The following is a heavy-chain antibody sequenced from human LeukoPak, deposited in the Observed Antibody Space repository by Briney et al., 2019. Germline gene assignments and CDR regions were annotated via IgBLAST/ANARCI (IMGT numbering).Heavy chain of an antibody. CDR3: TRNRGYYVNDY. CDR1: GASIRSSF. CDR2: LSMRGTT. V-gene: IGHV4-59*01. Sequence: SETLSLTCTVSGASIRSSFGNWIRQPPGRGLEWIGYLSMRGTTNYNPSLKSRVTISADTSENQLSLKVSSVTAADTAVYYCTRNRGYYVNDYWGQGILVTVSS. J-gene: IGHJ4*02. D-gene: IGHD1-26*01.